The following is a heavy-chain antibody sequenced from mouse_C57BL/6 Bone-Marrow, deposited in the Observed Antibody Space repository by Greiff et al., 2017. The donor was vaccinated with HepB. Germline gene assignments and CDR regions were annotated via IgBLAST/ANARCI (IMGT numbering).Heavy chain of an antibody. CDR2: ISYDGSN. J-gene: IGHJ4*01. V-gene: IGHV3-6*01. D-gene: IGHD4-1*01. CDR3: ARETGTFRAMDY. Sequence: EVQLQQSRPGLVKPSQSLSLTCSVTGYSITSGYYWNWIRQFPGNKLEWMGYISYDGSNNYNPSLKNRISITRDTSKNQFFLKLNSVTTEDTATYYCARETGTFRAMDYWGQGTSVTVSS. CDR1: GYSITSGYY.